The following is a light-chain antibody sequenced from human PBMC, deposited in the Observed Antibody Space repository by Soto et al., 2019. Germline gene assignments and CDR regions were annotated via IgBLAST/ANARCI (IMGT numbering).Light chain of an antibody. CDR3: QQYGSSPFT. CDR1: QSVSNY. V-gene: IGKV3-20*01. Sequence: EIVLTQSPATLSLSPWERATLSCRASQSVSNYLAWYQQKPGQAPRLLIYGASSRATGIPDRFSGSGSGTDFTLTISRLEPEDFAVYYCQQYGSSPFTFGQGTRLEIK. J-gene: IGKJ5*01. CDR2: GAS.